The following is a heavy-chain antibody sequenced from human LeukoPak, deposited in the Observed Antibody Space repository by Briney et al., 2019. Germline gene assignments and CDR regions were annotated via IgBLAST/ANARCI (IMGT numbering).Heavy chain of an antibody. CDR1: GGSISSSRDY. CDR3: ARALGYCSSTSCYPRGEDAFDT. D-gene: IGHD2-2*01. V-gene: IGHV4-39*07. CDR2: IYYSGST. J-gene: IGHJ3*02. Sequence: PSETLSLTCTVSGGSISSSRDYWAWLRQPPGKGLEWIANIYYSGSTYYNPSLKSRVTISVDTSKNQFSLKLSSVTAADTAVYYCARALGYCSSTSCYPRGEDAFDTWGQGTMVTVSS.